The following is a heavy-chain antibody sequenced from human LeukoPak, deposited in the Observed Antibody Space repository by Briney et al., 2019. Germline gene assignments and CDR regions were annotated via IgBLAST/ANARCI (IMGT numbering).Heavy chain of an antibody. CDR1: GFTFSRNS. V-gene: IGHV3-21*01. D-gene: IGHD3-10*01. J-gene: IGHJ5*02. CDR2: ISSSSSYI. CDR3: ARDPSGRMVRSNWFDP. Sequence: PGGSLRLSCAASGFTFSRNSMNWVRQAPGKGLEWVSSISSSSSYIYYADSVKGRFTISRDNAKNSLYLQMNSLRAEDTAVYYCARDPSGRMVRSNWFDPWGQGTLVTVSS.